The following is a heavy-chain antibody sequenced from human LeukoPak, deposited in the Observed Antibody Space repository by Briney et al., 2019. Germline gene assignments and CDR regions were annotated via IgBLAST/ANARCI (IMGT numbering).Heavy chain of an antibody. CDR1: GGSVSSGSYY. CDR2: RYYSGST. D-gene: IGHD1-26*01. CDR3: ARRGANSGSYSHFDL. V-gene: IGHV4-61*01. Sequence: SETLSLTCTVSGGSVSSGSYYWSWIRQPPRKGLEWIGYRYYSGSTKYSPSLESRVTISVDTSKNQFSLKLSSLTAADTAVYYCARRGANSGSYSHFDLWGRGTLVTVSS. J-gene: IGHJ2*01.